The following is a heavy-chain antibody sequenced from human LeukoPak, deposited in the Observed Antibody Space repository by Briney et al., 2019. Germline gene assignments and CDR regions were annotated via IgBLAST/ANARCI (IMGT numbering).Heavy chain of an antibody. Sequence: ASMKVSCKASGGTFSSYATSWVRQAPGQGLEWMGRIIPILGIANYAQKFQGRVTITADKSTSTAYMELSSLRSEDTAVYYCARVGGDGYRFDYWGQGTLVTVSS. CDR2: IIPILGIA. J-gene: IGHJ4*02. CDR1: GGTFSSYA. CDR3: ARVGGDGYRFDY. D-gene: IGHD5-24*01. V-gene: IGHV1-69*04.